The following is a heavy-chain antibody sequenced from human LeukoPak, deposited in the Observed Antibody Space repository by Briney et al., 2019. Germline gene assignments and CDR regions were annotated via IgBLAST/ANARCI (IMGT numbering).Heavy chain of an antibody. V-gene: IGHV3-53*01. J-gene: IGHJ4*02. CDR1: GFAVSSNY. Sequence: GGSLRLSCAASGFAVSSNYMSWVRQAPGKGLEWVSVIYSGGSTYYADSVKGRFTISRDNSKNTLYLQMNSLRAEDTAVYYCARLGVLTDDYGFDYWGQGTLVTVSS. CDR3: ARLGVLTDDYGFDY. CDR2: IYSGGST. D-gene: IGHD4-17*01.